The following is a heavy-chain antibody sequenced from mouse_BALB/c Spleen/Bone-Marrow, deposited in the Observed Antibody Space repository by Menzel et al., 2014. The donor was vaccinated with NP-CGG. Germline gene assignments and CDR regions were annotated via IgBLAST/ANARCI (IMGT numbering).Heavy chain of an antibody. Sequence: EVQLQESGGGLVQPGGSLKVSCAASGFDFSRFWMSWVRQAPGKGLEWIGEINPGSSTINYTPSLKDKFIISRDSAKNTLYLQMSKVRSEDTALYYCARRYGSSYRYWYFDVWGAGTTVTVSS. J-gene: IGHJ1*01. V-gene: IGHV4-1*02. CDR3: ARRYGSSYRYWYFDV. CDR2: INPGSSTI. D-gene: IGHD1-1*01. CDR1: GFDFSRFW.